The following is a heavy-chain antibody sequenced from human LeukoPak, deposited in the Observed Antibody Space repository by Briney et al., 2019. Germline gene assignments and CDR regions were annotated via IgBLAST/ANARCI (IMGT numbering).Heavy chain of an antibody. Sequence: SETLSLTCTVSGGSISSGSYYWSWIRQPAGKGLEWIGRIYTSGSTNYNPSLKSRVTISVDTSKNQFSLKLSSVTAADTAVYYCARDLGSKAPRAYYYDSSGYPHTWFDPWGQGTLVTVSS. CDR1: GGSISSGSYY. V-gene: IGHV4-61*02. D-gene: IGHD3-22*01. CDR3: ARDLGSKAPRAYYYDSSGYPHTWFDP. CDR2: IYTSGST. J-gene: IGHJ5*02.